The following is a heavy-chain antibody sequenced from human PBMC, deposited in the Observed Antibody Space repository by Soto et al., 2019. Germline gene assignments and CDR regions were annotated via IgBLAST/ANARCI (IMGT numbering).Heavy chain of an antibody. D-gene: IGHD1-26*01. Sequence: PGGSLRLSCAVSGFTVSNNYMSWVRQAPGKGLEGVSVIYSGGYTAYGDSVKGRFTISRDNSKNTLYLQMNSLRAEDTAVYYCAKDHGRPQWAADYWGQGTLVTVSS. J-gene: IGHJ4*02. CDR1: GFTVSNNY. CDR3: AKDHGRPQWAADY. V-gene: IGHV3-53*01. CDR2: IYSGGYT.